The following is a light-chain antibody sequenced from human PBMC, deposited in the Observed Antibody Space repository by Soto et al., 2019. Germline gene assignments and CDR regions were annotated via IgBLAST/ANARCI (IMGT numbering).Light chain of an antibody. CDR2: EVS. CDR3: SSYAGSNNLGV. V-gene: IGLV2-8*01. Sequence: QSVLTQPPSASGSPGQSVTISCTGTSSDVGGYNYVSWYQQHPGKAPKLMIYEVSKRPSGVPDRFSGSKSGNTPSLTVSGLKAEDEADYYCSSYAGSNNLGVFGTGTKLTVL. J-gene: IGLJ1*01. CDR1: SSDVGGYNY.